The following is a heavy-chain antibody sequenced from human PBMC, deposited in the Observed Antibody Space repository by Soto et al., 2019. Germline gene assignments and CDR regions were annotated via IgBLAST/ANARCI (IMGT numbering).Heavy chain of an antibody. D-gene: IGHD6-13*01. V-gene: IGHV4-59*01. CDR3: ARDRKQHYYYYGMDV. CDR2: IYYSGST. CDR1: GGYSSSYD. J-gene: IGHJ6*02. Sequence: SVTLSLTWSVSGGYSSSYDGSWIRQHPGKGLEWIGYIYYSGSTNYNPSLKSRVTISVDTSKNQFSLKLSSVTAADTAVYYCARDRKQHYYYYGMDVWGQGTTVTLSS.